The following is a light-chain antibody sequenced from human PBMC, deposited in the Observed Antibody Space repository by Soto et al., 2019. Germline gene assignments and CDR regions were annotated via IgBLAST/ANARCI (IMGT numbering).Light chain of an antibody. CDR1: SSDVGGYNY. CDR3: SSYTSSSRGYV. V-gene: IGLV2-14*01. Sequence: QSVLTQPASVSGSPGQSITISCTGTSSDVGGYNYVSWYQQHPGKAPKLMIYEVSNRPSGVSNRFSGSKSGNTASLTISGLQAEDEADYYCSSYTSSSRGYVFGTATKLTVL. CDR2: EVS. J-gene: IGLJ1*01.